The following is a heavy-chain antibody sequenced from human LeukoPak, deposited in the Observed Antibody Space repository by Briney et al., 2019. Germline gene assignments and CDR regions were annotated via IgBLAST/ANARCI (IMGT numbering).Heavy chain of an antibody. Sequence: GGSLRLSCAASGFPFSIYWMHWLRQAPGKGLVWFSRIDSDGPRTTYADSVKGRFTISRDNAKNTLYLQMNSLRAEDTAVYYCARSPNCGGDCSWGQGTLVTVSS. V-gene: IGHV3-74*03. CDR2: IDSDGPRT. CDR3: ARSPNCGGDCS. CDR1: GFPFSIYW. D-gene: IGHD2-21*02. J-gene: IGHJ5*02.